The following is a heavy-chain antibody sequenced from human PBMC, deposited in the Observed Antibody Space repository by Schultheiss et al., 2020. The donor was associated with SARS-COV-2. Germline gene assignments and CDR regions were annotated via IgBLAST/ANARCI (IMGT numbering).Heavy chain of an antibody. Sequence: SQTLSLTCTVSGGSISSYYWSWIRQPPGKGLEWIGSISYSGSTYYNTSLKSRVTISVDTSKNQFSLKLSSVTAADTAVYYCARDSGTVRYYYGMDVWGQGTTVTVSS. CDR2: ISYSGST. CDR1: GGSISSYY. D-gene: IGHD1/OR15-1a*01. CDR3: ARDSGTVRYYYGMDV. V-gene: IGHV4-59*01. J-gene: IGHJ6*02.